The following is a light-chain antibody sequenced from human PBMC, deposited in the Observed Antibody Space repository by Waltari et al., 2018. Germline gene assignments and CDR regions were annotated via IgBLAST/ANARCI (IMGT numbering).Light chain of an antibody. V-gene: IGKV1-5*03. CDR1: QSITDW. CDR2: KAS. Sequence: DVQMTQSPATLSASVGDRVTITCRASQSITDWLAWYQQKPGKAPKLLIYKASTLESGVPSRFIGTRSGTEFTLTISNLQPDDFATYYCQQYTIDPLTFGGGTKVAI. CDR3: QQYTIDPLT. J-gene: IGKJ4*01.